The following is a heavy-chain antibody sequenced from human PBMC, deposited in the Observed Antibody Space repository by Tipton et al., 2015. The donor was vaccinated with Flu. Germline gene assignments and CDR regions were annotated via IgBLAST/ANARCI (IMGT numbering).Heavy chain of an antibody. V-gene: IGHV4-39*01. CDR1: GGSISSSDYY. D-gene: IGHD3-10*02. CDR2: IYQSGST. CDR3: ARLSYYDVDLKNFYFDY. Sequence: TLSLTCTVSGGSISSSDYYWGWIRQPPGKGLEWIASIYQSGSTYHNPSLKSRVTISVDTSKSQFSLMLRSVTAADTAVYYCARLSYYDVDLKNFYFDYWGQGTLVTVSS. J-gene: IGHJ4*02.